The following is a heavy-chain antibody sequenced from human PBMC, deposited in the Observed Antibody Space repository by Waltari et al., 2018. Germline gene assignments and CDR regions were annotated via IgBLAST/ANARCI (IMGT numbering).Heavy chain of an antibody. J-gene: IGHJ4*01. V-gene: IGHV3-30-3*01. Sequence: QVQLVESGGGVVQPGRSLRLSCAASGFTFSSYAMHWVRQAPGKVREWGAVVSYEVSNRYYAGSVKAQFTITRENTKNAQYLQMNSLRAEDTAVYYCAGGARCGYENFDYWGQGTLVTVSS. CDR2: VSYEVSNR. CDR3: AGGARCGYENFDY. CDR1: GFTFSSYA. D-gene: IGHD5-12*01.